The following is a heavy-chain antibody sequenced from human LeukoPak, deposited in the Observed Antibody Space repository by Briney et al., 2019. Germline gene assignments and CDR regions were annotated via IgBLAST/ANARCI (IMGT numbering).Heavy chain of an antibody. CDR3: AKYAHGVYYSGYH. Sequence: SETLSLTCTVSGGSISSYHWSWIRQPPGKGLEWIGYIYYSGSTNYNPSLKSRVTISVDTSKNQFSLKLSSVTAADTAVYYCAKYAHGVYYSGYHWGQGTLVTVSS. J-gene: IGHJ5*02. CDR2: IYYSGST. D-gene: IGHD3-22*01. CDR1: GGSISSYH. V-gene: IGHV4-59*01.